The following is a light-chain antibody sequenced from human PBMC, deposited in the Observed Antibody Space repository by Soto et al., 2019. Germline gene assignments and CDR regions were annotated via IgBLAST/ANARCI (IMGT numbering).Light chain of an antibody. CDR1: QSISRS. CDR3: QQRSNWPRIT. CDR2: DAS. J-gene: IGKJ5*01. Sequence: EIVLTQSPAILSVSPGERATLSCRASQSISRSLAWYQQKPGQAPRLLISDASTRATGIPARFSGSGSGTDFTLTISSLELEDFAVYYCQQRSNWPRITFGQGTRLEIK. V-gene: IGKV3-11*01.